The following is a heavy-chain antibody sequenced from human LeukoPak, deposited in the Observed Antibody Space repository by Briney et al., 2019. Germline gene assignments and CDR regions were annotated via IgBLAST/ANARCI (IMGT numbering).Heavy chain of an antibody. CDR1: GGSFSGYY. CDR3: ARGSRSQYYYYMDV. V-gene: IGHV4-34*01. CDR2: INHSGST. Sequence: PSETLSLTCAVYGGSFSGYYWSWIRQPPGKGLEWIGEINHSGSTNYNPSLKSRVTISVDTSKNQFSLKLSSVTAADTAVYCCARGSRSQYYYYMDVWGKGTTVTVSS. J-gene: IGHJ6*03. D-gene: IGHD2-15*01.